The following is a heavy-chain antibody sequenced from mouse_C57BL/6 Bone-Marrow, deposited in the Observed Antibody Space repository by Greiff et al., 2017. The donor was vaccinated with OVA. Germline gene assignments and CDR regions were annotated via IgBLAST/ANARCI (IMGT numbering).Heavy chain of an antibody. D-gene: IGHD1-1*01. V-gene: IGHV10-1*01. CDR1: GFSFNTYA. Sequence: EVQRVESGGGLVQPKGSLKLSCAASGFSFNTYAMNWVRQAPGTGLEWVARIRSKSNNYATYYADSVKDRFTISRDDSESMLYLQMNNLKTEDTAMYYCVRKGAVDAMDYWGQGTSVTVSS. CDR2: IRSKSNNYAT. J-gene: IGHJ4*01. CDR3: VRKGAVDAMDY.